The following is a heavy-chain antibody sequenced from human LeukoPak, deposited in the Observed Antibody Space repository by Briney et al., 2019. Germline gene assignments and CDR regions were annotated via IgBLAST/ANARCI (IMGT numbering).Heavy chain of an antibody. J-gene: IGHJ4*02. V-gene: IGHV3-15*01. D-gene: IGHD6-19*01. CDR2: IKSKTDGGTT. CDR1: GFTFSNAW. CDR3: TTDEASIAVAGNFDY. Sequence: PGRSLRLSCAASGFTFSNAWMSWVRQAPGKGLEWVGRIKSKTDGGTTDYAAPVKGRFTISRDDSKNTLYLQMNSLKTEDTAVYYCTTDEASIAVAGNFDYWGQGTLVTVSS.